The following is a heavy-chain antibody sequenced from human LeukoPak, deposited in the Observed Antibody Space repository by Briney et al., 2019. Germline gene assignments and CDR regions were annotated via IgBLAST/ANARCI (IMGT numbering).Heavy chain of an antibody. CDR1: GFTFSSYA. CDR2: ISGSGGST. V-gene: IGHV3-23*01. D-gene: IGHD3-9*01. CDR3: AKEMHDILTGSDYYFDY. Sequence: PGGSLRLSCAASGFTFSSYAMSWVRQAPGKGLEWVSAISGSGGSTYYADSVKGRFTISRDNSKNTLYLQMNSLRAEDTAVYYCAKEMHDILTGSDYYFDYWGQGTLVTVSS. J-gene: IGHJ4*02.